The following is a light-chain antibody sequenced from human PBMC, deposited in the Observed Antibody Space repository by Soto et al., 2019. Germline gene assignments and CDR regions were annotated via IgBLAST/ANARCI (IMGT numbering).Light chain of an antibody. Sequence: EIVLTQSPGTLCLSPGERATLSCRASQSVSSSYLAWYQQKPGQAPRLLIYGASSRATGIPDRFSGSGSGTDFTLTISRLEPEEFAVYYCQQYGSSPWTVGQGTKVDIK. V-gene: IGKV3-20*01. CDR3: QQYGSSPWT. J-gene: IGKJ1*01. CDR1: QSVSSSY. CDR2: GAS.